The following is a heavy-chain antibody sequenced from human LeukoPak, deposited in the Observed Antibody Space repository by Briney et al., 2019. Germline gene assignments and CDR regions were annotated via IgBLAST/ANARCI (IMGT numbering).Heavy chain of an antibody. Sequence: ASVKVSCKASGGTFSSYAISWVRQAPGQGFEWMGGIIPMFGTPKYAQKFQGRVTMTTDTSTSTAYMELRSLRSDDTAVYYCARGEKPYDYWGQGTLVSVSS. CDR3: ARGEKPYDY. CDR1: GGTFSSYA. D-gene: IGHD1-26*01. CDR2: IIPMFGTP. J-gene: IGHJ4*02. V-gene: IGHV1-69*05.